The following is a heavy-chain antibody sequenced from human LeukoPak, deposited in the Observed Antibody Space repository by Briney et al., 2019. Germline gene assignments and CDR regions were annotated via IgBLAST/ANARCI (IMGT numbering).Heavy chain of an antibody. V-gene: IGHV3-21*01. CDR1: GFTFSSYS. J-gene: IGHJ4*02. Sequence: GGSLRLSCAASGFTFSSYSMNWVRQAPGKGLEWVSSISSSSSYIYYADSVKGRFTISRDNAKNSLYLQMNSLRAEDTAVYYCARGXYXLXXAPPKGIDYWGQGTLVTVSS. D-gene: IGHD3-10*01. CDR3: ARGXYXLXXAPPKGIDY. CDR2: ISSSSSYI.